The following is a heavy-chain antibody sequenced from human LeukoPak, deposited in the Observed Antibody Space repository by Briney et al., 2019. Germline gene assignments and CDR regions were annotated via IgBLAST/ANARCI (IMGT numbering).Heavy chain of an antibody. V-gene: IGHV5-51*01. CDR1: GYSFTSYW. CDR2: IYPGDSDT. CDR3: ARHRGEYDSSGSLDY. D-gene: IGHD3-22*01. Sequence: GESLKISCKGSGYSFTSYWIGWVRQMPGKGLEWMGIIYPGDSDTRYSPSFQGQVTISADKSIGTAYLQWSSLKASDTAMYYCARHRGEYDSSGSLDYWGQGTLVTVSS. J-gene: IGHJ4*02.